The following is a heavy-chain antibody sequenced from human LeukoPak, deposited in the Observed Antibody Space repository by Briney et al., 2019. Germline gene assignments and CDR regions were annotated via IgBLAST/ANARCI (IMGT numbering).Heavy chain of an antibody. D-gene: IGHD3-10*01. J-gene: IGHJ6*03. V-gene: IGHV3-30*02. Sequence: HPGGSLRLSCAASGFTFNNYGMHWVRQAPGKGLEWVAFIRYNGNNQYYADSVKGRFTISGDNSKNTLYLQMNSLKGDDTAVYYCAKDSAFYYIDVWGKGTTVIISS. CDR3: AKDSAFYYIDV. CDR1: GFTFNNYG. CDR2: IRYNGNNQ.